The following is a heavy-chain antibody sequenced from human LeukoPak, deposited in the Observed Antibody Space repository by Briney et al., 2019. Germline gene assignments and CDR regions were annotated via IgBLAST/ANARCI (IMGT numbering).Heavy chain of an antibody. D-gene: IGHD3-22*01. CDR1: VGTFSSYA. J-gene: IGHJ4*02. V-gene: IGHV1-69*06. Sequence: ASVKVSCKASVGTFSSYAISWVRQAPGQGLEWMGRIIPIFGTANYAQKFQGRVTITADKSTSTAYMELSSLRSEDTAVYYCAREPSITMIVETYFDYWGQGTLVTVSS. CDR3: AREPSITMIVETYFDY. CDR2: IIPIFGTA.